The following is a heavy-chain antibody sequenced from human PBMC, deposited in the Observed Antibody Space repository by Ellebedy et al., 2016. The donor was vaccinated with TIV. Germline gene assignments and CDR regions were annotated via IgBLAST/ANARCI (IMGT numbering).Heavy chain of an antibody. V-gene: IGHV1-69*13. J-gene: IGHJ3*02. CDR2: IIPIFGTA. D-gene: IGHD3-9*01. CDR3: ARAYDIFDAFDI. Sequence: SVKVSCXASGYTFTSYDINWVRQATGQGLEWMGGIIPIFGTANYAQKFQGRVTITADESTSTAYMELSSLRSEDTAVYYCARAYDIFDAFDIWGQGTMVTVSS. CDR1: GYTFTSYD.